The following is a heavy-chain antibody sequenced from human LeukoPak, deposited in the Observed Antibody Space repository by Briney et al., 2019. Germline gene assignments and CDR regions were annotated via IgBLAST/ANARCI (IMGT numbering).Heavy chain of an antibody. CDR3: ARDRGGWLRPYFDS. CDR1: GGSIDSGDHY. J-gene: IGHJ4*02. D-gene: IGHD5-12*01. CDR2: IFSTGST. V-gene: IGHV4-30-4*08. Sequence: SQTLSLTCTVSGGSIDSGDHYWSWIRQSPGKGPEWIGYIFSTGSTYYNPSLQSRLTISQDKSTNQFFLKLTSVTAADTAVYYCARDRGGWLRPYFDSWGLGTLVTVSS.